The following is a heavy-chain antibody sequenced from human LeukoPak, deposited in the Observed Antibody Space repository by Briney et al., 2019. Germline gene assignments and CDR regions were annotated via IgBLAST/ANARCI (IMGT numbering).Heavy chain of an antibody. CDR2: IYYSGST. V-gene: IGHV4-59*08. D-gene: IGHD4-17*01. Sequence: SETLSLTCTVSGGSISSYYWSWIRQPPGKGLEWIGYIYYSGSTNYNPSLKSRVTISVDTSKNQFSLKLSSVTAADTAVYYCARHNPYGARGRYFDYWGQGTLVTVSS. J-gene: IGHJ4*02. CDR3: ARHNPYGARGRYFDY. CDR1: GGSISSYY.